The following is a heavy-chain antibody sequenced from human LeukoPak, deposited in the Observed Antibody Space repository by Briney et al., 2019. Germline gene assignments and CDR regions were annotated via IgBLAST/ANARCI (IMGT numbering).Heavy chain of an antibody. Sequence: SGTLSLTCAVSGGSISSSNWWSWVRQPPGKGLEWIGEIYHSGSTNYNPSLKSRVTMSVDTSKNQFSLKMNSATAADTAVYFCARGGPTYYYDSSGYPLDYWGQGTLVTVSS. CDR3: ARGGPTYYYDSSGYPLDY. CDR2: IYHSGST. V-gene: IGHV4-4*02. J-gene: IGHJ4*02. D-gene: IGHD3-22*01. CDR1: GGSISSSNW.